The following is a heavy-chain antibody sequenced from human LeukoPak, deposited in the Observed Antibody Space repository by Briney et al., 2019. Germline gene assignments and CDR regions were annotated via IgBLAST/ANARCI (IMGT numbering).Heavy chain of an antibody. V-gene: IGHV3-30*03. J-gene: IGHJ4*02. D-gene: IGHD6-19*01. CDR1: GFTFVDYG. Sequence: PGGSLRLSCAASGFTFVDYGMHWVRQAPGKGLQWVAFISYDGSITFSEDSVKGRFTLSRDNSKNTLYLQMNSLRPEDTAVYYCATQRRDSGWSIDYWGQGTLVTVSS. CDR2: ISYDGSIT. CDR3: ATQRRDSGWSIDY.